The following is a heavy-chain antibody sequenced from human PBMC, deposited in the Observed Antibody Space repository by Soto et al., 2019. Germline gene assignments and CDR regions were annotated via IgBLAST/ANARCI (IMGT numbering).Heavy chain of an antibody. CDR2: IYYSGST. CDR1: GGSISSSSYY. V-gene: IGHV4-39*01. CDR3: ASSSWYPRFDY. J-gene: IGHJ4*02. Sequence: QLQLQESGPGLVKPSETLSLTCTVSGGSISSSSYYWGWIRQPPGKGLEWIGSIYYSGSTYYNPSLTGRFTIAVDTSTNQFSLKLSSVTAADTAVYYCASSSWYPRFDYWGQGTLLTVSS. D-gene: IGHD6-13*01.